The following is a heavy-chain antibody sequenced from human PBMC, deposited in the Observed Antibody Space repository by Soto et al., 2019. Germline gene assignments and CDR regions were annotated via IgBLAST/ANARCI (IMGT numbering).Heavy chain of an antibody. J-gene: IGHJ6*02. CDR2: ISGSGGST. D-gene: IGHD2-8*01. V-gene: IGHV3-23*01. Sequence: PGGSLRLSCAASGFTFSSYAMSWFRQAPGKGLEWVSAISGSGGSTYYADSVKGRFTISRDNSKNTLYLKMNSLRAEDTAVYYCAKGGVSTYYYYGMDVWGQGTTVTVSS. CDR1: GFTFSSYA. CDR3: AKGGVSTYYYYGMDV.